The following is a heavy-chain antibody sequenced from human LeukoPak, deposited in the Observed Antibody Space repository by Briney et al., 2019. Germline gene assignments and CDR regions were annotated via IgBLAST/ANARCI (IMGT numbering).Heavy chain of an antibody. V-gene: IGHV1-2*02. CDR3: ARVGAYYDSSAYFDY. D-gene: IGHD3-22*01. CDR1: GYTFTGYY. J-gene: IGHJ4*02. Sequence: GASVTVSCKASGYTFTGYYMHWVRQAPGQGLEWMGWINPNSGGTNSAQNFQGRVTMTRDTSISTAYMELSRLTSDDTAVYYCARVGAYYDSSAYFDYWGQGTLVTVSS. CDR2: INPNSGGT.